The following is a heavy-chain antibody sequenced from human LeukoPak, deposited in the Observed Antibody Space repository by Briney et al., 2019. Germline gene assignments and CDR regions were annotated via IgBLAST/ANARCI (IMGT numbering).Heavy chain of an antibody. CDR3: ARHGYPYTPIVGAQVYYYGMDV. D-gene: IGHD1-26*01. CDR2: IYYSGST. CDR1: GGSISSYY. Sequence: PSETLSLTCTVSGGSISSYYWSWIRQPPGKGLEWIGYIYYSGSTNYNPSLKSRVTISVDTSKNQFSLKLSSVTAADTAVYYCARHGYPYTPIVGAQVYYYGMDVWGQGTTVTVSS. J-gene: IGHJ6*02. V-gene: IGHV4-59*08.